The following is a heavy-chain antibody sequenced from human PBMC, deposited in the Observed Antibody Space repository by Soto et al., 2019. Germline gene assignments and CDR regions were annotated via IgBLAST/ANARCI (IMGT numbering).Heavy chain of an antibody. V-gene: IGHV4-4*02. CDR1: GGSISSSNW. CDR2: IYHSGST. D-gene: IGHD6-13*01. J-gene: IGHJ4*02. CDR3: ARQGIATAGTSLDY. Sequence: SETLSLTCAVSGGSISSSNWWSWVRQPPGKGLEWIGEIYHSGSTNYNPSLKSRVTISVDKSKNQFSLKLSSVTAADTAVYYCARQGIATAGTSLDYWGQGTLVTVSS.